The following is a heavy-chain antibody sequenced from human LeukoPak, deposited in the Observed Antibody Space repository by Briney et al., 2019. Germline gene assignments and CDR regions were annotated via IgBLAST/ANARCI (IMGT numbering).Heavy chain of an antibody. CDR3: AREDSGYWSWFDP. D-gene: IGHD3-22*01. V-gene: IGHV1-46*01. CDR2: INPSGGST. J-gene: IGHJ5*02. CDR1: GYTFTGYY. Sequence: ASVKVSCKASGYTFTGYYMHWVRQAPGQGLEWMGIINPSGGSTSYAQKFQGRVTMTRDMSTSTVYMELSSLRSEDTAVYYCAREDSGYWSWFDPWGQGTLVTVSS.